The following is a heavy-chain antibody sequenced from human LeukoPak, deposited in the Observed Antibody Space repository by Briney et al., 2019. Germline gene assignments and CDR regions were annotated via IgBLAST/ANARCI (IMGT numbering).Heavy chain of an antibody. V-gene: IGHV4-59*01. Sequence: PSETLSLTCAVYGGSFSGYYWSWIRQPPGKGLEWIGYIYYSGSTNYNPSLKSRVTISVDTSKNQFSLKLSSVTAADTAVYYCARDLTGDFWSGYPYYGMDVWGQGTTVTVSS. CDR2: IYYSGST. CDR3: ARDLTGDFWSGYPYYGMDV. D-gene: IGHD3-3*01. CDR1: GGSFSGYY. J-gene: IGHJ6*02.